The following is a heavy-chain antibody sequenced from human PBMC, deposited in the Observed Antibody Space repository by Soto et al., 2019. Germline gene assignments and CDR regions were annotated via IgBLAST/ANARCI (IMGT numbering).Heavy chain of an antibody. CDR3: ARTVLGPDLLADSFVDYYYYMDV. CDR1: GGSISNVY. V-gene: IGHV4-59*08. D-gene: IGHD3-9*01. Sequence: SETLSLTCTVSGGSISNVYWSWIRQPPGKGLEWIGYVYYTGSTSYNPSLKRRVTFSADSSRGQFSLRLNSVTAADTAVYYCARTVLGPDLLADSFVDYYYYMDVSGKGTTVTVSS. J-gene: IGHJ6*03. CDR2: VYYTGST.